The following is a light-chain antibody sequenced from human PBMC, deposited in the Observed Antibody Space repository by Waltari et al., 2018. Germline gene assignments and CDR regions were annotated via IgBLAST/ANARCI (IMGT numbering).Light chain of an antibody. CDR1: QSLVHGDGKTY. CDR2: KVS. V-gene: IGKV2-30*02. CDR3: MQATLWPRA. Sequence: DVVMAQSPLSLPVTLGQPASICCNSSQSLVHGDGKTYWNLSQQRPGQSPRRLIYKVSNRDSGVPDTFSGSGSGTDFTLRISSVEAEDVGVYYCMQATLWPRAFGQGTQLEIK. J-gene: IGKJ2*01.